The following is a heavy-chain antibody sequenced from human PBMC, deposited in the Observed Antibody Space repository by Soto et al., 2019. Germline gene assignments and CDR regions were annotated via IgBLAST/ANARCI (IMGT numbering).Heavy chain of an antibody. CDR1: GFTFSGSG. V-gene: IGHV3-73*01. J-gene: IGHJ4*02. CDR2: IRSKANSYAT. Sequence: GGSLRLSCAASGFTFSGSGIHWVRQASGKGLEWIGRIRSKANSYATAYAASVKGSFTISRDDSKNTAYLQMNSLKPEDTAVYYCTRLVEKATIILAFDYWGRGTLVTVSS. D-gene: IGHD5-12*01. CDR3: TRLVEKATIILAFDY.